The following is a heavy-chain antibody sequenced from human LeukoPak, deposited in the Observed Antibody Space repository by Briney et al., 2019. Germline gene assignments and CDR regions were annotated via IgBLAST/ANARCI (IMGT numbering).Heavy chain of an antibody. CDR2: ISSSGSTI. CDR1: GFTFSSYE. CDR3: AREHGTTMLRGAHTP. D-gene: IGHD3-10*01. V-gene: IGHV3-48*03. Sequence: PGGSLRLSCVASGFTFSSYEMTWVRQAPGKGLEWLSYISSSGSTIYYADSVEGGFTVSRDNAKNSLYMQMNSLRDGDTPVYYCAREHGTTMLRGAHTPWGQGILVTVSS. J-gene: IGHJ5*02.